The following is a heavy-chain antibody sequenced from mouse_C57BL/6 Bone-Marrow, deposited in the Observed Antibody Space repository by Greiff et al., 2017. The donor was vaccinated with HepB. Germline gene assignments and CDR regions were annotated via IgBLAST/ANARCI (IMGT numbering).Heavy chain of an antibody. J-gene: IGHJ1*03. CDR1: GYSITSGYD. D-gene: IGHD2-4*01. Sequence: QSGPGMVKPSQSLSLTCTVTGYSITSGYDWHWIRHFPGNKLEWMGYISYSGSTNYNPSLKSRISITHDTSKNHFFLKLNSVTTEDTATYYCARGFSIRYFDVWGTGTTVTVSS. CDR2: ISYSGST. CDR3: ARGFSIRYFDV. V-gene: IGHV3-1*01.